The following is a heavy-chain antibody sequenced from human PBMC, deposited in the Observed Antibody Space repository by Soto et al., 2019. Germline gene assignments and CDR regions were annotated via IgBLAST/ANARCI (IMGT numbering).Heavy chain of an antibody. J-gene: IGHJ4*02. CDR1: GFTFSSYG. V-gene: IGHV3-23*01. Sequence: EVQLLESGGGLVQPGGSLRLSCAASGFTFSSYGMTWVRQAPGKGLEWVSFSSATGAGTYYADSVKGRFTISRDNSKNTLYLEMTSLRPDDTAGYYCAKDRRAGGNYGFYSDFWGQGALVIVSS. CDR2: SSATGAGT. CDR3: AKDRRAGGNYGFYSDF. D-gene: IGHD1-7*01.